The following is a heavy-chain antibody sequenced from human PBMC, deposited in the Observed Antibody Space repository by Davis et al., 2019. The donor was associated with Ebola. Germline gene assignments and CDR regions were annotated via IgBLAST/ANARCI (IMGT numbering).Heavy chain of an antibody. J-gene: IGHJ6*04. D-gene: IGHD4-17*01. V-gene: IGHV3-30*03. CDR2: ISYDGSNE. CDR1: GFTLSSYA. CDR3: ARGTFYGDYPKGYYRMDV. Sequence: GESLKISCAASGFTLSSYAIHWVRQAPGKGLEGAAVISYDGSNEYYAASVKGRFTISGDNSKRTLYLQMNSLRVEDTAVYYCARGTFYGDYPKGYYRMDVWGKGTTVTVSS.